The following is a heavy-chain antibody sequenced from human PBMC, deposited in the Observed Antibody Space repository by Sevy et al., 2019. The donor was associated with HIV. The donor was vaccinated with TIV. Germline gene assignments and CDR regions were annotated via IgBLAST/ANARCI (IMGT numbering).Heavy chain of an antibody. V-gene: IGHV1-2*06. D-gene: IGHD1-1*01. Sequence: PSVKVSCKASGYTFTGHYIHWVRQAPGQGLEWMGRINPNTGGTTYAQKFQGRVTMTRDTSINTAYMELSSLRSDDTAVYFCAREEPTTGTTARYYYYGVDVWGQGTTVTVSS. CDR2: INPNTGGT. CDR3: AREEPTTGTTARYYYYGVDV. CDR1: GYTFTGHY. J-gene: IGHJ6*02.